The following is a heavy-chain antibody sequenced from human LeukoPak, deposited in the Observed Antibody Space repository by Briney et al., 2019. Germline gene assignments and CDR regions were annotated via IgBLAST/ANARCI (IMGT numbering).Heavy chain of an antibody. Sequence: GGSLRLSCAASGFTFSGSAMHWVRQASGRGLEWVGRIRSKANTYATAYVASVKGRFTISRDDSKNTAYLQMNSLKAEDTAVYYCTKPYYYDNSGPKAWDAFDIWGQGTMVTVSS. CDR3: TKPYYYDNSGPKAWDAFDI. CDR1: GFTFSGSA. J-gene: IGHJ3*02. D-gene: IGHD3-22*01. V-gene: IGHV3-73*01. CDR2: IRSKANTYAT.